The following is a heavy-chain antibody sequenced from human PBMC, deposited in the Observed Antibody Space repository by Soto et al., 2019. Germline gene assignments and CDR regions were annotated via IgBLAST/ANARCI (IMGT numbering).Heavy chain of an antibody. J-gene: IGHJ3*02. Sequence: SETLSLTCTVSGGSISSSSYYWGWIRQPPGKGLEWIGSIYYSGSTYYNPSLKSRVTISVDTSKNQFSLKLSSVTAADTAVYYCARPFSGYCSGGSCYSNAFDIWGQGTMVTVSS. CDR3: ARPFSGYCSGGSCYSNAFDI. D-gene: IGHD2-15*01. CDR2: IYYSGST. CDR1: GGSISSSSYY. V-gene: IGHV4-39*01.